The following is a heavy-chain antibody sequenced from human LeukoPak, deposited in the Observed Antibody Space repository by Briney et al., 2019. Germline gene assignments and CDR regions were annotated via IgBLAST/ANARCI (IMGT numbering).Heavy chain of an antibody. CDR2: ISAYSGNT. J-gene: IGHJ4*02. D-gene: IGHD3-16*01. CDR1: GYTFTSYG. CDR3: ARGADTGSYGSLVYFDY. V-gene: IGHV1-18*01. Sequence: ASVKVSCKASGYTFTSYGISWVRQAPGQGLEWMGLISAYSGNTNFAQKLQGRVTMTTDTSTSTAYMELRSLRSDDTAVYFCARGADTGSYGSLVYFDYWGQGTLVTVSS.